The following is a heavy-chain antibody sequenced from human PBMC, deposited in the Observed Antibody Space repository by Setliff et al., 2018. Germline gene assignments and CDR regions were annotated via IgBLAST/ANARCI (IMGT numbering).Heavy chain of an antibody. J-gene: IGHJ4*02. Sequence: WASVKVSCKTSGYNFITTGISWVRQAPGQGPEWMGCISPFNGNTNYAQKFQDRVTMTTDTSTATVYMELKNLRSDDTAVYYCARDQAGVYDYWGQGTLVTVSS. D-gene: IGHD3-10*01. CDR1: GYNFITTG. CDR3: ARDQAGVYDY. CDR2: ISPFNGNT. V-gene: IGHV1-18*01.